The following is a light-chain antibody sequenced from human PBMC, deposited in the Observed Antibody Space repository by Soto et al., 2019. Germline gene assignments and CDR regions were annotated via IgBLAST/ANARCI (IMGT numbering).Light chain of an antibody. CDR3: ETWDSNTQNWV. Sequence: QSVLTQSSSASASLGSSVKLTCTLSSGHSSYIIAWHQQQPGKAPRYLMKLEGSGSYNKGSGVPDRFSGSSSGADRYLTISNLQFEDEAEYYCETWDSNTQNWVFGGGTQLTVL. J-gene: IGLJ3*02. CDR1: SGHSSYI. CDR2: LEGSGSY. V-gene: IGLV4-60*02.